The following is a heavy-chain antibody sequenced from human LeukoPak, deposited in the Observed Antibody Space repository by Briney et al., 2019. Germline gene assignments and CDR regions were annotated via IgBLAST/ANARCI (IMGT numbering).Heavy chain of an antibody. CDR3: ARGVTTGAYDI. CDR2: ISAYNGNT. J-gene: IGHJ3*02. D-gene: IGHD4-17*01. V-gene: IGHV1-18*01. Sequence: ASVKVSCKASGYTFTSYGISWVRQAPGQELEWMGWISAYNGNTNYAQRIQGRVTMTTDTSTSTANMELRSLGSDDTAVYYCARGVTTGAYDIWGQGTMVTVSS. CDR1: GYTFTSYG.